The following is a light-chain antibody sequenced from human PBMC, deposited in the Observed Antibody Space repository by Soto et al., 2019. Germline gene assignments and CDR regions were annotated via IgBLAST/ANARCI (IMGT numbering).Light chain of an antibody. V-gene: IGKV4-1*01. CDR3: QQYYTTPT. Sequence: DIVMTQSPDSLAVSLGERATINCKSSQSILFSSNNKNYLAWYQQKPGQPPRLLIYWASTRESGVPDRFSGSASGTDFTLTISSLQAEDVAVHFCQQYYTTPTFGQGTKVEIK. J-gene: IGKJ1*01. CDR1: QSILFSSNNKNY. CDR2: WAS.